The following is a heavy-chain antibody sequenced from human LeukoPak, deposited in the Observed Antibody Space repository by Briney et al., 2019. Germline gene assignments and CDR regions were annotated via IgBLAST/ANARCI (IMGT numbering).Heavy chain of an antibody. CDR2: INHSGST. Sequence: PSETLSLTCAVYGGSFSGYYWSWIRQPPGKGLEWIGEINHSGSTNYNPSLKSRVTISVDTSKNQFSLKLSPVTAADTAVYYCAREGNLDAFDIWGQGTMVTVSS. CDR1: GGSFSGYY. D-gene: IGHD2/OR15-2a*01. V-gene: IGHV4-34*01. CDR3: AREGNLDAFDI. J-gene: IGHJ3*02.